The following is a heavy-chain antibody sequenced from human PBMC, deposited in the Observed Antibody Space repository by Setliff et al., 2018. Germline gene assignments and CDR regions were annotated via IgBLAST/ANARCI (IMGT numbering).Heavy chain of an antibody. CDR3: SRLVRDCTTTSCPTLSAGEH. Sequence: ASVKVSCKASGGTFRSDGFNWVRQAPGQGLEWMGWVYTYKGHTFYAHKFQDRLTMTTDTSTDTAFLDLRSLSSDDTDIYYCSRLVRDCTTTSCPTLSAGEHWGPGTLVTVSS. D-gene: IGHD2-8*01. J-gene: IGHJ1*01. CDR1: GGTFRSDG. CDR2: VYTYKGHT. V-gene: IGHV1-18*01.